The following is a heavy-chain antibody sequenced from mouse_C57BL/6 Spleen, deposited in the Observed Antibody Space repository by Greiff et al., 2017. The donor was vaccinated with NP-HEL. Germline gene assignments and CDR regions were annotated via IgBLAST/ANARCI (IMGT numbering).Heavy chain of an antibody. J-gene: IGHJ2*01. V-gene: IGHV5-16*01. CDR3: ARVGYGQYYFDY. D-gene: IGHD1-2*01. CDR2: INYDGSST. Sequence: EVHLVESEGGLVQPGSSMKLSCTASGFTFSDYYMAWVRQVPEKGLEWVANINYDGSSTYYLDSLKSRFIISRDNAKNILYLQMSSLKSEDTATYYCARVGYGQYYFDYWGQGTTLTVSS. CDR1: GFTFSDYY.